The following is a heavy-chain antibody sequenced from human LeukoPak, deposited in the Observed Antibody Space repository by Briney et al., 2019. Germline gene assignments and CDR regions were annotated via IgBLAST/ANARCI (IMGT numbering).Heavy chain of an antibody. CDR1: GFTFSSYA. CDR3: AKSYGSGSYYAFDI. CDR2: ISGSGGST. D-gene: IGHD3-10*01. Sequence: GASLRLSCAASGFTFSSYAMSWVRQAPGKGLEWVSAISGSGGSTYYADSVKGRFTISRDSSKNTLYLQMNSLRAEDTAVYYCAKSYGSGSYYAFDIWGQGTMVTVSS. V-gene: IGHV3-23*01. J-gene: IGHJ3*02.